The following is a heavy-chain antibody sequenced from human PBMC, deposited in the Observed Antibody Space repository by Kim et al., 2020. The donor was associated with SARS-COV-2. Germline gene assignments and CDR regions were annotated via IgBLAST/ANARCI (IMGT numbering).Heavy chain of an antibody. J-gene: IGHJ4*02. Sequence: YNPSLKSRVTISVDTSKNQFSLKLSSVTAADTAVYYCASRYSSGWYYFDYWGQGTLVTVSS. D-gene: IGHD6-19*01. V-gene: IGHV4-39*07. CDR3: ASRYSSGWYYFDY.